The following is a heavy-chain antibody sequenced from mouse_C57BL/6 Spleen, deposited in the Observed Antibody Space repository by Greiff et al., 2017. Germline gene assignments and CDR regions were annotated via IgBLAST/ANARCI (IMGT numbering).Heavy chain of an antibody. CDR1: GYAFSSYW. CDR2: IYPGDGDT. V-gene: IGHV1-80*01. J-gene: IGHJ1*03. CDR3: ARALHYYGSSYGYCDV. Sequence: VQLQQSGAELVKPGASVKISCKASGYAFSSYWMNWVKQRPGKGLEWIGQIYPGDGDTNYNGKFKGKATLTADKSSSTAYMQLSSLTSEDSAVYFCARALHYYGSSYGYCDVWGTGTTVTVSS. D-gene: IGHD1-1*01.